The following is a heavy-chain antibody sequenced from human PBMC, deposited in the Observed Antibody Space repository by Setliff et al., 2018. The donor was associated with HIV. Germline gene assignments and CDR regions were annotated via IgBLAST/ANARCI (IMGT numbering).Heavy chain of an antibody. CDR1: GGSISSGGYY. Sequence: PSETLSLTCTVSGGSISSGGYYWTWIRQHPGKGLEWLGYMYYSGNSYYNPSLKSRLTISVDTSKKQFSLEVRSVTAADTAVYYCARDGLRHHLETLSGAFDVWGQGTAVTVSS. J-gene: IGHJ3*01. CDR2: MYYSGNS. CDR3: ARDGLRHHLETLSGAFDV. D-gene: IGHD3-10*01. V-gene: IGHV4-31*03.